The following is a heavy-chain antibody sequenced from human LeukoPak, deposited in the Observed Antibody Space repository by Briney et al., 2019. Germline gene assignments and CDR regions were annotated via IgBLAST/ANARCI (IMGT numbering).Heavy chain of an antibody. V-gene: IGHV4-39*01. Sequence: PSETLSLTCTVSGGSISSSSYYWGWIRQPPGKGLEWIGSIYYSGSTYYNPSLKSRVTISVDTSKNQFSLKLSSVTAADTAVYYCARVRGYYYGSGSKNLYYFDYWGQGTLVTVSS. J-gene: IGHJ4*02. CDR2: IYYSGST. D-gene: IGHD3-10*01. CDR1: GGSISSSSYY. CDR3: ARVRGYYYGSGSKNLYYFDY.